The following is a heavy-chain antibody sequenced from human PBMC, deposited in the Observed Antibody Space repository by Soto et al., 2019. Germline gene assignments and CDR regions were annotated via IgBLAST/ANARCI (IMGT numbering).Heavy chain of an antibody. CDR2: IKQDGSEK. V-gene: IGHV3-7*01. Sequence: GGSLRLSCAASGFTFSSYSMSWVRQAPGKGLEWVANIKQDGSEKYYVDSVKGRFTISRDNAKNSLYLQMNSLRAEDTAVYYCARDPRLIAVAGSSNYYYYYGMDVWGQGTTVTVSS. CDR3: ARDPRLIAVAGSSNYYYYYGMDV. CDR1: GFTFSSYS. D-gene: IGHD6-19*01. J-gene: IGHJ6*02.